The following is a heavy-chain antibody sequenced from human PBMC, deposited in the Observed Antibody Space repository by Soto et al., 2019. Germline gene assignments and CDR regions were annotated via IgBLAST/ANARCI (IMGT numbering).Heavy chain of an antibody. CDR3: AKGGGSSGY. D-gene: IGHD6-6*01. J-gene: IGHJ4*02. V-gene: IGHV3-23*01. CDR1: GFTFSSYA. CDR2: ISGSGGST. Sequence: EVQLLESGGGLVQPGGSLRLSCAASGFTFSSYAMSWVRQAPGKGMEWVSAISGSGGSTYYADSVKGRFTISGDNSKNTLYLQMSSLRAEDTAVYYGAKGGGSSGYWGQGTLVTVAS.